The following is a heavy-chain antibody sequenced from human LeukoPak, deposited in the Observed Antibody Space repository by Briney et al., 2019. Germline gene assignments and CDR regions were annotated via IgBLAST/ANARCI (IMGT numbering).Heavy chain of an antibody. J-gene: IGHJ4*02. CDR2: ISYDGSNK. CDR3: AREASIAARPFDY. V-gene: IGHV3-30*03. D-gene: IGHD6-6*01. CDR1: GITFSSHG. Sequence: GTSLRLSCAASGITFSSHGMHWVRQAPGKGLEWVAVISYDGSNKYYADSVKGRFTISRDNSKNTLYLQMNSLRAEDTAVYYCAREASIAARPFDYWGQGTLVTVSS.